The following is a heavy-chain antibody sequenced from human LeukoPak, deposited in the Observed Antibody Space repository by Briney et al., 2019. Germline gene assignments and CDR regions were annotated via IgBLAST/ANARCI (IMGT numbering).Heavy chain of an antibody. CDR2: INPNSGGT. V-gene: IGHV1-2*02. CDR1: GYTFTGYY. Sequence: ASVKVSCKASGYTFTGYYMHWVRQAPGQGLEWMGWINPNSGGTNYAQKFQGRATMTRDTSITTAYMELSRLRSDDTAVYYCARDAAMGAMDTTDFDYWGQGTLVTVSS. CDR3: ARDAAMGAMDTTDFDY. D-gene: IGHD5-18*01. J-gene: IGHJ4*02.